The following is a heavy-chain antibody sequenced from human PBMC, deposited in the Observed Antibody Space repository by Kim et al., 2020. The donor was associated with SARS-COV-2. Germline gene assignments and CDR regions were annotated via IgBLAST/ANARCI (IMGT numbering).Heavy chain of an antibody. J-gene: IGHJ6*03. Sequence: ASVKVSCKASGYTFTSYAMHWVRQAPGQRLEWMGWINAGNVNTKYSQKFQGRVTITRDTSASTAYMELSSLRSEDTAVYYCARVSYYGSGSFHMDVWGKGTTVTVSS. D-gene: IGHD3-10*01. V-gene: IGHV1-3*01. CDR3: ARVSYYGSGSFHMDV. CDR1: GYTFTSYA. CDR2: INAGNVNT.